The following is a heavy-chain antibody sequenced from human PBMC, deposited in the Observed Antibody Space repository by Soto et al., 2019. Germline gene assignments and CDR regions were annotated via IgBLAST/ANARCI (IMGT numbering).Heavy chain of an antibody. D-gene: IGHD2-15*01. Sequence: QVQLVESGGGVVQPGRSLRLACAASGFTFRSYAMHWVRQALGKGLEWVAAISYDGSNQYYPDSVEGRFTISRDNSKNTLYLQMNSLRAEDTAVYYCARDSGNYFEYWGQGTLVTVSS. CDR3: ARDSGNYFEY. J-gene: IGHJ4*02. V-gene: IGHV3-30-3*01. CDR1: GFTFRSYA. CDR2: ISYDGSNQ.